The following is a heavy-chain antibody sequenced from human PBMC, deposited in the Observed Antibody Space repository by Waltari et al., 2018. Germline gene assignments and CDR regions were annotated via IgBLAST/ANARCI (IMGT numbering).Heavy chain of an antibody. CDR3: ARDCNYYDSSGYSWFDP. V-gene: IGHV4-38-2*02. Sequence: QVQLQEPGPGLVQPSETLSLTCAVSGYSISSGYYWGWIRQPPGKGLEWIGSIYHSGSTYYNPSLKSRVTISVDTSKNQFSLKLSSVTAADTAVYYCARDCNYYDSSGYSWFDPWGQGTLVTVSS. J-gene: IGHJ5*02. CDR1: GYSISSGYY. D-gene: IGHD3-22*01. CDR2: IYHSGST.